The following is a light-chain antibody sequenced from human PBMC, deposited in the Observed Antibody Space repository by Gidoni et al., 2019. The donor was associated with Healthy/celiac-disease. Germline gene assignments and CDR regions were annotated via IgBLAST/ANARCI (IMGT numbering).Light chain of an antibody. CDR3: QQYGSSPGFT. V-gene: IGKV3-20*01. Sequence: IVFTQSPCTLSLSPGERATLSCRASQSVSSSYLAWYQQKPGQAPRLLIYGASSRATGIPDMFSGSGSGTDFTLTISRLEPEDFAVYYCQQYGSSPGFTFGPGTKVDIK. CDR1: QSVSSSY. J-gene: IGKJ3*01. CDR2: GAS.